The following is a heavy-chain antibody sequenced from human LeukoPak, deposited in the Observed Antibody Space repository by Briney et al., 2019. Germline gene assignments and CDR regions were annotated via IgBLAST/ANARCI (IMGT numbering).Heavy chain of an antibody. D-gene: IGHD5-12*01. Sequence: GGSLRLSRAASGCTFSLYAMSWVRQAPGKGLEWVSAISGSGGYTDYADSVKGRFTISRDNSKNTLYVQMNSLRAEDTAVYYCAKDQRGYDKPIDYWGQGTLVTVSS. V-gene: IGHV3-23*01. J-gene: IGHJ4*02. CDR3: AKDQRGYDKPIDY. CDR1: GCTFSLYA. CDR2: ISGSGGYT.